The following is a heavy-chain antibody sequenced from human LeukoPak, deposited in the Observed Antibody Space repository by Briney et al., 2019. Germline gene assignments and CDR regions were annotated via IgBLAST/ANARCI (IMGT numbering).Heavy chain of an antibody. CDR2: IFYSGST. CDR3: ARVFDSGSQAYFYYMDV. D-gene: IGHD3-10*01. CDR1: SGSISTSNYY. J-gene: IGHJ6*03. Sequence: PSETLSLTCTVSSGSISTSNYYWGWVRQPPGKALEWIGDIFYSGSTYYSPSLKSRVTISLDTSRNQFSLKLNSVTAADTAVYYCARVFDSGSQAYFYYMDVWGKGTTVTIFS. V-gene: IGHV4-39*07.